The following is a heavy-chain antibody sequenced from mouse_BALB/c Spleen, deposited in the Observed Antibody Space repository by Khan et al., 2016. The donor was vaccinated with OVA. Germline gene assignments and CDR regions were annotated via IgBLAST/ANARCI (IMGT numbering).Heavy chain of an antibody. CDR2: IIYTGYT. CDR3: ARSTYRYAFVY. D-gene: IGHD2-14*01. V-gene: IGHV3-8*02. Sequence: EVQLQESGPSLVKPSQTLYLTCSVTGDSITTGYWNWIRKFPGNKLEYMGYIIYTGYTYYNPSLKSRISITRHTSNTQYYLQLKAVTDEDTATYDCARSTYRYAFVYWGQGTLVTVSA. J-gene: IGHJ3*01. CDR1: GDSITTGY.